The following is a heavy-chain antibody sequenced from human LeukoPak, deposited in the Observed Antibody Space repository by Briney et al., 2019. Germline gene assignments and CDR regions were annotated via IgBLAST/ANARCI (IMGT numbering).Heavy chain of an antibody. CDR1: EFIFSSYA. D-gene: IGHD6-13*01. CDR2: IPSSGDRT. J-gene: IGHJ4*02. Sequence: GGSLRLSCAASEFIFSSYAMSWVRQAPGKGLERVSSIPSSGDRTYYADSVRGRFAISRDNSKDTLYLQTNSLRDEDTAVYYCAKGASAGAMFYFDYGGQGTLVTVSS. CDR3: AKGASAGAMFYFDY. V-gene: IGHV3-23*01.